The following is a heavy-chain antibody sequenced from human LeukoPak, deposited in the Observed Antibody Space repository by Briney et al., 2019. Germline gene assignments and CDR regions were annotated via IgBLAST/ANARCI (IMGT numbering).Heavy chain of an antibody. J-gene: IGHJ4*02. CDR1: GYTFCGYY. CDR3: ARGRTMVYCGGVCYRFDN. V-gene: IGHV1-2*02. Sequence: ASVKVSCKASGYTFCGYYMHWGRQALGQGVEWVGWINPNSGGTNYAQKFQGRVTITRAPAISTTYMELSRLLPGDTAVYYCARGRTMVYCGGVCYRFDNWGQGTLVTVCS. CDR2: INPNSGGT. D-gene: IGHD2-21*02.